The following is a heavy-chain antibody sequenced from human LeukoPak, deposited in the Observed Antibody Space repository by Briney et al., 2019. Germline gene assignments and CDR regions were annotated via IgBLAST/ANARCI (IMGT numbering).Heavy chain of an antibody. V-gene: IGHV4-59*01. J-gene: IGHJ4*02. CDR3: ARVSGYCSTTSCRGIEY. CDR2: IHYSGST. CDR1: GGSISGYY. D-gene: IGHD2-2*01. Sequence: PSETLSLTCGVSGGSISGYYWSWIRQPPGKGLEWMGYIHYSGSTNYNPSLKSRVTISVDTSKNQFSLKLSSVTAADTAVYYCARVSGYCSTTSCRGIEYWGQGTLVTVS.